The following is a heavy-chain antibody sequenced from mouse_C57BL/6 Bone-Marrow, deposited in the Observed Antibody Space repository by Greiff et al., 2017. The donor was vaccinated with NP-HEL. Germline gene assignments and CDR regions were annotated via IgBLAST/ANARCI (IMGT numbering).Heavy chain of an antibody. CDR1: GFSFNTYA. V-gene: IGHV10-1*01. J-gene: IGHJ4*01. CDR3: VRQDGDAYYAMDY. Sequence: EVKLMESGGGLVQPKGSLKLSCAASGFSFNTYAMNWVRQAPGKGLEWVARIRSKSNNYATYYADSVKDRFTISRDDSESMLYLQMNNLKTEDTAMYYCVRQDGDAYYAMDYWGQGTSVTVSS. D-gene: IGHD3-3*01. CDR2: IRSKSNNYAT.